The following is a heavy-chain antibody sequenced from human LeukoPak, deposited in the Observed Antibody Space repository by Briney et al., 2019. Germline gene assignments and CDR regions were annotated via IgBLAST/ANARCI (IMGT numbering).Heavy chain of an antibody. CDR1: GFTFRNYV. V-gene: IGHV3-30-3*01. Sequence: PGGSLRLFCAASGFTFRNYVIHWVRQAPGKGLEWVAVTSSDLNVKLYADSVKGRFTISRDNSKNTLYLQMNSLRAEDTAVYYCARGSVGATNYFDYWGQGTLVTVSS. J-gene: IGHJ4*02. D-gene: IGHD1-26*01. CDR2: TSSDLNVK. CDR3: ARGSVGATNYFDY.